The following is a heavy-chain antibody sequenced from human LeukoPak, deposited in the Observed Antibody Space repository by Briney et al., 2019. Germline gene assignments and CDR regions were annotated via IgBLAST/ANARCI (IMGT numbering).Heavy chain of an antibody. CDR2: IYYSGST. V-gene: IGHV4-34*01. CDR1: GGCFSGYY. D-gene: IGHD2-15*01. Sequence: SETLSLTCALYGGCFSGYYCGGSREPPGGGLEGSGRIYYSGSTYYTPSLTSGVTISVYTSKSKFSPKLSAVTAAATAVYYCARVSYDGRWYAIDSWGQGMPVTVSS. J-gene: IGHJ4*02. CDR3: ARVSYDGRWYAIDS.